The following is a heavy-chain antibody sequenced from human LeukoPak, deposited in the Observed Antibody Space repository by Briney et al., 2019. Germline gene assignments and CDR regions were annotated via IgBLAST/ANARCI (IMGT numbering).Heavy chain of an antibody. Sequence: GGSLRLSCAASGFTFSRYWMHWVRQAPGKGLEWVSSIRSGSTYINYADSVKGRFTISRDDAKNSLYLQMNSLRAEDTAVYYCARDGIFDYWGQGTLVTVSS. CDR3: ARDGIFDY. V-gene: IGHV3-21*01. CDR1: GFTFSRYW. J-gene: IGHJ4*02. CDR2: IRSGSTYI.